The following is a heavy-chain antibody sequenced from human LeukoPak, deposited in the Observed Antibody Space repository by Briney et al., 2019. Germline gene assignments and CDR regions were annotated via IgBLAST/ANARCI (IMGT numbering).Heavy chain of an antibody. J-gene: IGHJ6*02. CDR2: INPNSGGT. CDR1: GYTFTGYY. Sequence: GASVKVSCKASGYTFTGYYMHWVRQAPGQGLEWMGWINPNSGGTNYAQKFQGRVTMTRDTSISTAYMELSRLRSDDTAVYYCARGVVGATLEYYYCYGMDVWGQGTTVTVSS. V-gene: IGHV1-2*02. D-gene: IGHD1-26*01. CDR3: ARGVVGATLEYYYCYGMDV.